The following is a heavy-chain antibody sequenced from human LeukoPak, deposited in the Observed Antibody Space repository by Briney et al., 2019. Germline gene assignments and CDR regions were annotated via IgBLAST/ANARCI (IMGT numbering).Heavy chain of an antibody. CDR3: ARFKGYCSGGGCYRYFDY. V-gene: IGHV1-8*03. Sequence: GASVKVSCKASGYTFTSYDINWVRQATGQGLEWMGWMNPNSGNTGYAQKFQGRVTITRNTSISTAYMELSSLRSEDTAVYYCARFKGYCSGGGCYRYFDYWGQGTLVTVSS. CDR1: GYTFTSYD. D-gene: IGHD2-15*01. CDR2: MNPNSGNT. J-gene: IGHJ4*02.